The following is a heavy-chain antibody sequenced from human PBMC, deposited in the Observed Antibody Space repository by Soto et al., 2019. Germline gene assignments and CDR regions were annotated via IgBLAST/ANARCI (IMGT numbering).Heavy chain of an antibody. D-gene: IGHD3-22*01. J-gene: IGHJ4*02. V-gene: IGHV3-30*18. CDR3: AKDLAAPGPDSSGYQTMDY. Sequence: GGSLRLSCAASGFTFSSYGMHWVRQAPGKGLEWVAVISYDGSNKYYADSVKGRFTISRDNSKNTLYLQMNSLRAEDTAVYYCAKDLAAPGPDSSGYQTMDYWGQGTLVTVSS. CDR1: GFTFSSYG. CDR2: ISYDGSNK.